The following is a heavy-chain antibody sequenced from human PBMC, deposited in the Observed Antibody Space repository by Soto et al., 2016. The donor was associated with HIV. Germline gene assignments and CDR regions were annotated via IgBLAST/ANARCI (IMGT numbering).Heavy chain of an antibody. CDR3: ARGISTSGGNCYFPH. J-gene: IGHJ2*01. CDR2: ISSGGNT. Sequence: EVQLVASGGDLVLPGRSLRLSCAASGFTVNSDYMTWVRQAPGKQLEWVSLISSGGNTYYSDSVKGRFIISKDDFNNTVFLQMNSLRDDDTAVYYCARGISTSGGNCYFPHWGRGTLVTVSS. CDR1: GFTVNSDY. V-gene: IGHV3-66*01. D-gene: IGHD2-15*01.